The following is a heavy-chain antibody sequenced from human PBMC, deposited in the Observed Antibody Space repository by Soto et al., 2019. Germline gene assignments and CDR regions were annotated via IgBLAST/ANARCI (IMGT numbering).Heavy chain of an antibody. V-gene: IGHV3-23*01. D-gene: IGHD3-10*01. Sequence: PGGSLRLSCAASGFTFSSYAMSWVRQAPGKGLEWVSAISGSGGSTYYADSVKGRFTISRDNSKNTLYLQMNSLRAEDTAVYYCAKDRLGVYYGSGSYWGVAMVDYWGQGTLVTVSS. CDR1: GFTFSSYA. J-gene: IGHJ4*02. CDR2: ISGSGGST. CDR3: AKDRLGVYYGSGSYWGVAMVDY.